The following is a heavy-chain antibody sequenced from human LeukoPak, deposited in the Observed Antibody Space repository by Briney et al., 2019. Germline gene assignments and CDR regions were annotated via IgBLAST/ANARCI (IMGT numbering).Heavy chain of an antibody. CDR3: AREVYDPVVGMDGGPNWFDP. J-gene: IGHJ5*02. D-gene: IGHD1-14*01. CDR2: IKQDGSEK. V-gene: IGHV3-7*01. CDR1: GFTFSSYW. Sequence: GGSLRLSCAASGFTFSSYWMSWVRQAPGKGLEWVANIKQDGSEKYYVDSVEGRFTISRDNAKNSLYLQMNSLRAEDTAAYYCAREVYDPVVGMDGGPNWFDPWGQGTLVTVSS.